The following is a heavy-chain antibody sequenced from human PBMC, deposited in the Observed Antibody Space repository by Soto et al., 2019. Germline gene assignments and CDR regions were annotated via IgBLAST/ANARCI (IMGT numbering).Heavy chain of an antibody. Sequence: EVQLVESGGGLVQPGGPLRLSCAASGFTFGTYEMNWVRQAPGKGLEWVSYISRSGSTIYYADSVKGRFTISRDNAKNSRYLQLNSLRAEDTAVYYCARDPSLSSSSYLSYYYGMDVWGQGTTVTVSS. V-gene: IGHV3-48*03. CDR2: ISRSGSTI. D-gene: IGHD6-6*01. CDR1: GFTFGTYE. CDR3: ARDPSLSSSSYLSYYYGMDV. J-gene: IGHJ6*02.